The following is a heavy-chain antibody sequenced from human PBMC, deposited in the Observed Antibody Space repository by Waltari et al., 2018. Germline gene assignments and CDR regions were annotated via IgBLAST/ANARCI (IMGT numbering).Heavy chain of an antibody. CDR2: IGYDGSVK. CDR3: AKGTEPYTGGWYITR. CDR1: GFIFTDFA. D-gene: IGHD6-19*01. V-gene: IGHV3-30*01. J-gene: IGHJ3*01. Sequence: QEHLVESGGGVVHPGKSLRLACAAAGFIFTDFAMHWVRQAPGKGLEWLAGIGYDGSVKYYADSVKGRFTISRDNSQKMMYLQMNSLSAEDTSLYYCAKGTEPYTGGWYITRWGHGTMVTVSS.